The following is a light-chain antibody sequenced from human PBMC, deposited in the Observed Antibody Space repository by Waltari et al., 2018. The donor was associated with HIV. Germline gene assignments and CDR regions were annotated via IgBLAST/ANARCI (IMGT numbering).Light chain of an antibody. CDR3: AAWDDSLNGWV. J-gene: IGLJ3*02. Sequence: QSVLTQPPSASGTPGQRVTISCSGSSSKIRSNTVSWYQQLPGTAPKLLIYSNDQRPSGVPDRFSGSKSGTSASLAISGLQSEDEADYYCAAWDDSLNGWVFGGGTKLTVL. CDR1: SSKIRSNT. CDR2: SND. V-gene: IGLV1-44*01.